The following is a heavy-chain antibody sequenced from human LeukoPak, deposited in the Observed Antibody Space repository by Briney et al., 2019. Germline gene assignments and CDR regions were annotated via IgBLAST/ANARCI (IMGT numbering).Heavy chain of an antibody. CDR2: IKQDGSEK. Sequence: GGSLRLSCTSSGFTFSSYWMHWVRQAPGKGLEWVANIKQDGSEKYYVDSVKGRFTISRDNAKNSLYLQMNSLRAEDMALYYCARGFFCSGGSCYLRSNPYYYYYYMDVWGKGTTVTVSS. CDR1: GFTFSSYW. D-gene: IGHD2-15*01. V-gene: IGHV3-7*03. J-gene: IGHJ6*03. CDR3: ARGFFCSGGSCYLRSNPYYYYYYMDV.